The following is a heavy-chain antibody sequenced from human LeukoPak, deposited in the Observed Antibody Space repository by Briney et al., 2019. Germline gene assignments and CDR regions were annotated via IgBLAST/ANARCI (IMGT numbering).Heavy chain of an antibody. J-gene: IGHJ3*02. D-gene: IGHD2-2*01. CDR3: ARGGYCSSSVCYSLNAFDI. Sequence: GGSLRLSCAASGFTFSSYEMNWVRQAPGKGLEWVSQISSSGGTKYYAGSVKGRFTISRDNAKNSLYLQMNSLRAEDTAVYYCARGGYCSSSVCYSLNAFDIWGQGTMSTVSS. CDR2: ISSSGGTK. CDR1: GFTFSSYE. V-gene: IGHV3-48*03.